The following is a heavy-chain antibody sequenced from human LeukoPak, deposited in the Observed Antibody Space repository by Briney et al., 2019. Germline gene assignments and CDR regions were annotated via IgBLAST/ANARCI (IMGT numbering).Heavy chain of an antibody. J-gene: IGHJ6*04. V-gene: IGHV3-48*03. CDR2: ISSSGSSI. CDR3: AELGITMIGGV. Sequence: GGSLRLSCAASGFTFSNYEMNWVRQAPGKGLEWVSYISSSGSSIYYADSVKGRFTISRDNAENSLYLQMNSLRAEDTAVYYCAELGITMIGGVWGKGTTVTISS. CDR1: GFTFSNYE. D-gene: IGHD3-10*02.